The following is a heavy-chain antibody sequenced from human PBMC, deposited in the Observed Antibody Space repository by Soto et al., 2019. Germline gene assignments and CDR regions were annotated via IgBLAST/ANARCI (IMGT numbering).Heavy chain of an antibody. D-gene: IGHD1-1*01. V-gene: IGHV4-34*01. J-gene: IGHJ3*02. CDR2: MSHSGGT. CDR3: ARVERGTATTVVDAFDI. CDR1: GGFVNSGSYY. Sequence: QVQLQQWGAGLLKPSETLSLTCAVYGGFVNSGSYYWSWIRQPPGKGLEWIGEMSHSGGTHFNPSLKSRVTISVVTSKNQFTLKMSSVTAADTALYYCARVERGTATTVVDAFDIWGPGTMVTVSS.